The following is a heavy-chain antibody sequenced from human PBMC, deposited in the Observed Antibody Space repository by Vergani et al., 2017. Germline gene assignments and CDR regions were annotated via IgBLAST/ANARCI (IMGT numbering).Heavy chain of an antibody. J-gene: IGHJ4*02. D-gene: IGHD3-10*01. CDR3: AKDFGGWDIDY. V-gene: IGHV3-30*02. Sequence: QVQLVGSGGGVVQRGGSLRLSCATSGFTLSNYDMQRIRQGLGKGLEFVDFIQFDGSNQYYAYSVKGRFTLSRDFSKNTLYLQMNSLRTDDTATYYCAKDFGGWDIDYWGQGTQVTVAS. CDR2: IQFDGSNQ. CDR1: GFTLSNYD.